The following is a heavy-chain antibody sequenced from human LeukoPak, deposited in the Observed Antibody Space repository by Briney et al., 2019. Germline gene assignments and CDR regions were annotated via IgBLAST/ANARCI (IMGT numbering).Heavy chain of an antibody. D-gene: IGHD1-26*01. V-gene: IGHV3-7*04. CDR2: IKKDGREK. J-gene: IGHJ4*02. Sequence: PGGSLRLSCAASGFTFSSYEMNWVRQAPGKGLEWVANIKKDGREKYYVDSVKGRFTISRDNAKNSLYLQINSLRAEDTAVYYCARDGYSGSYYDYWGQGTLVTVSS. CDR1: GFTFSSYE. CDR3: ARDGYSGSYYDY.